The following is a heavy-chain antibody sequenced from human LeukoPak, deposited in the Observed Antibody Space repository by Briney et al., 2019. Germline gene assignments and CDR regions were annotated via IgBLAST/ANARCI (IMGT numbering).Heavy chain of an antibody. CDR1: GGSMTTHH. Sequence: PETLSLTCTVSGGSMTTHHWNWIRQTPGKGLEWIGYVFDSGRTKENPSLKSRATLSADTSKNQLSLRLSSVTAADTAVYYCTTIKRGNIFGYFDFWGQGILVTVSS. J-gene: IGHJ4*02. V-gene: IGHV4-59*11. D-gene: IGHD5-18*01. CDR2: VFDSGRT. CDR3: TTIKRGNIFGYFDF.